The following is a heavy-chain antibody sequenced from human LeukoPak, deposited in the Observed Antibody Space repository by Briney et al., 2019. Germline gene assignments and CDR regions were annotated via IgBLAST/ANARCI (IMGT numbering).Heavy chain of an antibody. D-gene: IGHD3-22*01. CDR3: AKDRDYYDSSVDY. J-gene: IGHJ4*02. CDR2: ISYDGSNK. Sequence: PGGSLRLSCTASGFTFGDYAMSWFRQAPGKGLEWVAVISYDGSNKYYAGSVKGRFTISRDNSKNTLYLQMNSLRAEDTAVYYCAKDRDYYDSSVDYWGQGTLVTVSS. CDR1: GFTFGDYA. V-gene: IGHV3-30*04.